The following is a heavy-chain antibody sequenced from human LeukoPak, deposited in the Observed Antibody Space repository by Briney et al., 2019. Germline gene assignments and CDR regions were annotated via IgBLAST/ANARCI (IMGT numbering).Heavy chain of an antibody. CDR1: GYTFTNYY. CDR3: AINWNSLNY. D-gene: IGHD1/OR15-1a*01. Sequence: ASVKVSCKSSGYTFTNYYIHWVRQAPGQGLEWMGIINPSGGSTTYAQGFQDRVTMTRDTSTSTVYMELSSLTSEDTAVYYCAINWNSLNYWGQGTLVTVSS. V-gene: IGHV1-46*01. J-gene: IGHJ4*02. CDR2: INPSGGST.